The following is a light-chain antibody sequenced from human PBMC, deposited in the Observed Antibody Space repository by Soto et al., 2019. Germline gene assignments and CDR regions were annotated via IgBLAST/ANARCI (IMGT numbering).Light chain of an antibody. CDR2: GVS. Sequence: QSVLTQPASVSGSPGQSITISCTGTDSDVGGYNYVSWYQQHPGKAPKLMIYGVSNRPSGVSNRFSASKSGNTASLTISGLQAEDEADYYCSSFTSSTTLSIFGGGTKVTVL. CDR1: DSDVGGYNY. V-gene: IGLV2-14*01. J-gene: IGLJ2*01. CDR3: SSFTSSTTLSI.